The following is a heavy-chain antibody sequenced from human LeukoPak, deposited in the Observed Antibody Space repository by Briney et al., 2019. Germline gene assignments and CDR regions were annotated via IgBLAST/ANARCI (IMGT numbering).Heavy chain of an antibody. CDR3: ARLLWSYDSSCHEYFQH. V-gene: IGHV3-7*01. Sequence: GGALRLSCAASGFNFSSYWMSWVRQAPGQGLEWVANIKQDGSEKYYVDSVKGRFTISRDNAKNSLYLQMISLRAEDTAVYYCARLLWSYDSSCHEYFQHWGQGTLVTVSS. J-gene: IGHJ1*01. CDR2: IKQDGSEK. CDR1: GFNFSSYW. D-gene: IGHD3-22*01.